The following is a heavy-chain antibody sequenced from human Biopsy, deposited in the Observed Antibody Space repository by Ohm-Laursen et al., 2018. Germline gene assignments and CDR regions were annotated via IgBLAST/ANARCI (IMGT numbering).Heavy chain of an antibody. CDR1: GTSLSNFY. J-gene: IGHJ2*01. D-gene: IGHD6-19*01. CDR3: ARTPGVAVAGRFFDL. Sequence: GTLSLTCTVSGTSLSNFYWSWIRQPAGKGLEWIGRIFPTGITNYNPSLKSRVTMSVDTSKKQFSLKLTSVTAADTAVYYCARTPGVAVAGRFFDLWGRGTLVTVSS. CDR2: IFPTGIT. V-gene: IGHV4-4*07.